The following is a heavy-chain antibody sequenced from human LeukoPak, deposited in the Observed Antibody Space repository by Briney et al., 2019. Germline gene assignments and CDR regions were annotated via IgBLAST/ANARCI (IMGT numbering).Heavy chain of an antibody. Sequence: GRSLRLSCAASGFTFDDYAMHWVRQAPGKGLEWVSVVYSGGSTYYGESVKGRFTMSRDNSKNKMYLQMNSLRVEDTAVYYCARDHISSGWYGGFDLWGQGTLVTVSS. V-gene: IGHV3-53*01. CDR2: VYSGGST. D-gene: IGHD6-19*01. J-gene: IGHJ5*01. CDR3: ARDHISSGWYGGFDL. CDR1: GFTFDDYA.